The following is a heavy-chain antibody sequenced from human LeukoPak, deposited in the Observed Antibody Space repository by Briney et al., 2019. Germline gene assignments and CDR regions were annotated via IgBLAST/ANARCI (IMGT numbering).Heavy chain of an antibody. CDR3: VRDRDSGYDSLYYYYYMDV. J-gene: IGHJ6*03. D-gene: IGHD5-12*01. Sequence: PGGSLRLSCEASGFTFNRYWMSWVRQAPGKGLEWVANIKQDGSEENYVDSVRGRFTISRDNAKNSLYLQVNSLRAEDSALYYCVRDRDSGYDSLYYYYYMDVWGRGTTVTVSS. CDR1: GFTFNRYW. CDR2: IKQDGSEE. V-gene: IGHV3-7*01.